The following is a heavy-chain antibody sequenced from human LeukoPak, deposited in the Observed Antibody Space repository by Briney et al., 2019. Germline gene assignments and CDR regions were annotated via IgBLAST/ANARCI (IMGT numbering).Heavy chain of an antibody. CDR2: IYSSGST. CDR1: GDTISGFS. J-gene: IGHJ4*02. D-gene: IGHD6-13*01. V-gene: IGHV4-4*07. CDR3: ARDRAGFFDD. Sequence: SETLSLTCTVSGDTISGFSWSWIRQPAGKGLEWIGRIYSSGSTNYSPPLRSRVTMSVDTKNEFSLKVNSVTAADTAVYYCARDRAGFFDDWGQGTLVTVSS.